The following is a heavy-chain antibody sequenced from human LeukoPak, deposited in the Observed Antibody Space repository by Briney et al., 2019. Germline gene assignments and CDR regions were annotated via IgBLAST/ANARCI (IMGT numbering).Heavy chain of an antibody. V-gene: IGHV4-34*01. CDR3: ARGAAAGIDY. J-gene: IGHJ4*02. Sequence: PSETLSLTCAVYGGSFSGYYWSWIRQPPGKGLEWIGEINHSGSTNYNPSLKSRVTISVDTSKNQFSLKLSSVTAADTAVYYCARGAAAGIDYWGQGTLVTVSS. D-gene: IGHD6-13*01. CDR1: GGSFSGYY. CDR2: INHSGST.